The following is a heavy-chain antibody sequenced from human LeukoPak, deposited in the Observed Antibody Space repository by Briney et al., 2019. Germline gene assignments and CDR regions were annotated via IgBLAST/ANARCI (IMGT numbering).Heavy chain of an antibody. J-gene: IGHJ4*02. Sequence: SETLSLTCTVSDGSISSSSYYWGWIRQPPGKGLEWIGSIYYSGNTNYNPSLKSRVTILEDKSKNQFSLKLSSVTAADTAVYYCARLSLKVLEWSPTKGKETHYFDYWGQGTLVTVSS. CDR3: ARLSLKVLEWSPTKGKETHYFDY. V-gene: IGHV4-39*07. CDR2: IYYSGNT. D-gene: IGHD3-3*01. CDR1: DGSISSSSYY.